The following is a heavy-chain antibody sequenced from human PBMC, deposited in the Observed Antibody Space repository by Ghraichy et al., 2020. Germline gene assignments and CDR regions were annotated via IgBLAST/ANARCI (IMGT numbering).Heavy chain of an antibody. Sequence: GGSLRLSCAASGFTFSSYAISWVRQAPGKGLEWVSAIGGGGGSTYYADSVKGRFTISRDNSKNTLYLQMNSLRAEDTAVYYCALYTVNFDFWGQGTLVTVSS. CDR3: ALYTVNFDF. J-gene: IGHJ4*02. CDR2: IGGGGGST. CDR1: GFTFSSYA. V-gene: IGHV3-23*01. D-gene: IGHD2-2*02.